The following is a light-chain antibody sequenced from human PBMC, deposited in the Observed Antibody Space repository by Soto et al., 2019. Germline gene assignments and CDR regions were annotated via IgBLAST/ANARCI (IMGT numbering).Light chain of an antibody. CDR3: QQYGSSLFT. CDR2: GAS. Sequence: EIVLTQSPGTLSLSPGERATLSCRASQSVSSSYLAWYQQKPGQAPRLLIYGASSRATGIPDRFSGSGSGTDFTLNISRLETEDCAVYYCQQYGSSLFTFGPGTKVDIK. J-gene: IGKJ3*01. V-gene: IGKV3-20*01. CDR1: QSVSSSY.